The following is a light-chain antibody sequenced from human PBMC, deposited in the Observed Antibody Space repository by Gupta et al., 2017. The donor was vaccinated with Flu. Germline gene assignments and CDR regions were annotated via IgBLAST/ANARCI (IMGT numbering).Light chain of an antibody. Sequence: SYELTQPPPVSVSPGQTARITCSGDALPKQYAYWYQQKPGQSPVLVIYKDSERPSGIPERFSGSSSRTTVTLTISGVQAEDEADYYCQSIDSSGTYVIFGGGTKLTVL. CDR3: QSIDSSGTYVI. CDR1: ALPKQY. J-gene: IGLJ2*01. V-gene: IGLV3-25*03. CDR2: KDS.